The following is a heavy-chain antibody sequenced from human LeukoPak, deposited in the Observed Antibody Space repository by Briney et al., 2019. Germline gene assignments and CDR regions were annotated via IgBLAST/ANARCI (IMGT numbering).Heavy chain of an antibody. Sequence: KPGGSLRLSCAASGFTFSSYGMHWVRQAPGKGLEWIGRIKGKVDGGTTDHAAPVKGRFTISRDDSRNTLFLQMNSLKIEDTAVYYCTTVGLYNIFTGHYHDSFDMWGQGTMVTVSS. CDR3: TTVGLYNIFTGHYHDSFDM. J-gene: IGHJ3*02. V-gene: IGHV3-15*01. CDR1: GFTFSSYG. D-gene: IGHD3-9*01. CDR2: IKGKVDGGTT.